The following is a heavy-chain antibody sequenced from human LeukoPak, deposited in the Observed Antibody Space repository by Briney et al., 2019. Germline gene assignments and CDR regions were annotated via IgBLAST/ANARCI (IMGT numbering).Heavy chain of an antibody. CDR3: ARRGMVVTPGTFDI. Sequence: PSETLSLTCSVSGVSISSHYWSWIRQPPGKGLEWIGYIYYSGGTNYNPSLKSRVTISLDTSKTQFSLNLSSVTAADTAVYYCARRGMVVTPGTFDIWGQGTMVTVSS. J-gene: IGHJ3*02. V-gene: IGHV4-59*08. CDR1: GVSISSHY. CDR2: IYYSGGT. D-gene: IGHD4-23*01.